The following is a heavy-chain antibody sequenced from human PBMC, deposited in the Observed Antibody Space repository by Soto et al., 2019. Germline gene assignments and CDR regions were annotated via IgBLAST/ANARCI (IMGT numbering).Heavy chain of an antibody. J-gene: IGHJ6*02. CDR3: ARADRTLVTSYGLDV. CDR1: GGSFSGFY. D-gene: IGHD2-21*02. Sequence: SETLSLTCAVSGGSFSGFYWTWIRQPPGEGLEWIGEINHSGTTNFNPSLRSRLTISLDSSKKHFSLKLTSMTAADAAVYYCARADRTLVTSYGLDVWGQGTTVTV. CDR2: INHSGTT. V-gene: IGHV4-34*01.